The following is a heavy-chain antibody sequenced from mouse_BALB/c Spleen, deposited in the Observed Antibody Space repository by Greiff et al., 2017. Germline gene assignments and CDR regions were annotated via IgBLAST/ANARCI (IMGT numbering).Heavy chain of an antibody. CDR3: AREYGNRFDY. J-gene: IGHJ2*01. V-gene: IGHV5-15*02. Sequence: DVMLVESGGGLVQPGGSRKLSCAASGFTFSDYGMAWVRQAPGKGPEWVAFISNLAYSIYYADTVTGRFTISRENAKNTLYLEMSSLRSEDTAMYYCAREYGNRFDYWGQGTTLTVSS. D-gene: IGHD2-10*02. CDR2: ISNLAYSI. CDR1: GFTFSDYG.